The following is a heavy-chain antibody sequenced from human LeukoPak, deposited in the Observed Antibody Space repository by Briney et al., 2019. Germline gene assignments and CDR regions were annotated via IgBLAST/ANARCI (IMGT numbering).Heavy chain of an antibody. CDR1: GYTFTSYG. Sequence: GASVTVSCKASGYTFTSYGISWVRQAPGQGLEWMGWISAYNGNTNYAQKLQGRVTMTTDTSTSTAYMELRSLRSDDTAVYYCARDGYHDYYGSGSYFDYWGQGTLVTVSS. CDR2: ISAYNGNT. J-gene: IGHJ4*02. CDR3: ARDGYHDYYGSGSYFDY. D-gene: IGHD3-10*01. V-gene: IGHV1-18*01.